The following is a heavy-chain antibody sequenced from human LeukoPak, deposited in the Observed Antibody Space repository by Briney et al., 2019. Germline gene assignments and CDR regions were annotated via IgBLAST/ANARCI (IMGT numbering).Heavy chain of an antibody. J-gene: IGHJ4*02. D-gene: IGHD3-22*01. CDR1: GYSFTSYW. CDR3: ARQILQYYYDSSGYYYYFDY. V-gene: IGHV5-51*01. CDR2: IYPGDSDT. Sequence: GESLKISCKGSGYSFTSYWIGWVRQMPGKGLEWMGIIYPGDSDTRYSPSFQGQVTISADKSISTAYLQWSSLKASDTAMYYCARQILQYYYDSSGYYYYFDYWGQGTLVTVSS.